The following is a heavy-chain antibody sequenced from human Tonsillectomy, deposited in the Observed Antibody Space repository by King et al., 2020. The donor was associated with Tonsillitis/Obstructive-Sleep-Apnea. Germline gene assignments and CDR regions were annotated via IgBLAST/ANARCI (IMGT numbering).Heavy chain of an antibody. CDR2: ISGSGRTT. Sequence: VQLVESGGDLVQPGGSLRLSCAASGFTFSRYAMTWVRQAPGKGLEWVSAISGSGRTTYYADSMKGRFTISRDNSKNSLYLQMNSLRAEDAAIYYCARTNGDFEYGMDVWGQGTTVTVSS. J-gene: IGHJ6*02. D-gene: IGHD4-17*01. V-gene: IGHV3-23*04. CDR1: GFTFSRYA. CDR3: ARTNGDFEYGMDV.